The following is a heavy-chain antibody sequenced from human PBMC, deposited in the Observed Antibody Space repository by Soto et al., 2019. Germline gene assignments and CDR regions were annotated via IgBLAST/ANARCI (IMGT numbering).Heavy chain of an antibody. V-gene: IGHV5-51*01. CDR1: GYNFARSS. CDR3: APYYNYWKM. CDR2: IYPGSSEI. Sequence: EVQLVPSGAEVKKPGESLRISCKASGYNFARSSIGWVRQMPGKGLEWVAIIYPGSSEITYSPSFQGRVIISANMSISTAYLQWSSLKASDTAIYYCAPYYNYWKMWRQGTLVTVSS. D-gene: IGHD1-1*01. J-gene: IGHJ4*02.